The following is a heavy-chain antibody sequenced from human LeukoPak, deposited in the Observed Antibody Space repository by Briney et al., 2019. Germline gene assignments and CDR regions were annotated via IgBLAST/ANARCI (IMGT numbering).Heavy chain of an antibody. CDR1: GFTFSNYA. J-gene: IGHJ5*02. D-gene: IGHD3-10*01. Sequence: PGGSLRLSCAASGFTFSNYAMNWVRQAPGKGLEWVSVISFSGSAASTYYADSVKGRFTISRDNSKNTLYLQMNSLRAEDTAVYYCARDMVQGVTTSDPWGQGTLVTVSS. V-gene: IGHV3-23*01. CDR2: ISFSGSAAST. CDR3: ARDMVQGVTTSDP.